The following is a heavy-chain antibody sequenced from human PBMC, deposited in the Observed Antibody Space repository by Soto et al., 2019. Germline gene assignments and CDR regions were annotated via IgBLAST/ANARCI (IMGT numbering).Heavy chain of an antibody. CDR2: IYHSGST. V-gene: IGHV4-38-2*02. D-gene: IGHD3-22*01. CDR1: GYSISSGYY. J-gene: IGHJ4*02. Sequence: SETLSLTCAVSGYSISSGYYWGWIRQPPGKGLEWIGSIYHSGSTYYNPSLKSRVTISVDTSKNQFSLKLSSVTAADTAVYYCARDTSDYYDSSGYYYPFDYWGQGTLVTVSS. CDR3: ARDTSDYYDSSGYYYPFDY.